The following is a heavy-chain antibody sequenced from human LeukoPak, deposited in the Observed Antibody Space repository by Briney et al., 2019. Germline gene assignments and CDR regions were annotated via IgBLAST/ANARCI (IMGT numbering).Heavy chain of an antibody. CDR3: ATFDILTGPRQQDPGGAFDI. Sequence: GASVKVSCKASGYSFNTYDINWVRQTGGHGLEWMGWMNPNSGNTAYAQKFQGRVTMSRNTSIATVYMEVSSLRSEDTAVYYCATFDILTGPRQQDPGGAFDIWGQGTMVTVSS. CDR1: GYSFNTYD. V-gene: IGHV1-8*01. D-gene: IGHD3-9*01. CDR2: MNPNSGNT. J-gene: IGHJ3*02.